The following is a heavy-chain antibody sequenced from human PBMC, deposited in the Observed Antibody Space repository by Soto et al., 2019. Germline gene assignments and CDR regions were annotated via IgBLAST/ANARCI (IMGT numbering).Heavy chain of an antibody. V-gene: IGHV3-30-3*01. CDR3: ARDGVVVVAARGVYGDYRNYYYYYGMDV. CDR1: GFTFSSYA. D-gene: IGHD2-15*01. Sequence: PGGSLRLSCAASGFTFSSYAMHWVRQAPGKGLEWVAVISYDGSNKYYADSVKGRFTISRDNSKNTLYLQMNSLRAEDTAVYYCARDGVVVVAARGVYGDYRNYYYYYGMDVWGQGTTVTVSS. CDR2: ISYDGSNK. J-gene: IGHJ6*02.